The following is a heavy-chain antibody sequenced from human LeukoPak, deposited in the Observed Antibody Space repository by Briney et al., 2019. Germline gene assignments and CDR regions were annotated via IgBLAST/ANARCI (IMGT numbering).Heavy chain of an antibody. CDR2: INTNTGNP. D-gene: IGHD6-13*01. Sequence: ASVKVSCKASGYTFTSYAMNWVRQAPGQGLEWMGWINTNTGNPTYAQGFTGRFVFSLDTSVSTAYLQISSLKAEDTAVYYCARDVSHSGSRDAWWFDPWGQGTLVTVSS. CDR3: ARDVSHSGSRDAWWFDP. J-gene: IGHJ5*02. CDR1: GYTFTSYA. V-gene: IGHV7-4-1*02.